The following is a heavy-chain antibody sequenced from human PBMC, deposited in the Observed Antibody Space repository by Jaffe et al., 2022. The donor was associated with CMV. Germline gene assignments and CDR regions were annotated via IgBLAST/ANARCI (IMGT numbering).Heavy chain of an antibody. Sequence: QVQLQQWGAGLLKPSETLSLTCAVYGGSFSGYYWSWIRQPPGKGLEWIGEINHSGSTNYNPSLKSRVTISVDTSKNQFSLKLSSVTAADTAVYYCARESYSGYDYTYYYYYYMDVWGKGTTVTVSS. CDR2: INHSGST. V-gene: IGHV4-34*01. CDR1: GGSFSGYY. CDR3: ARESYSGYDYTYYYYYYMDV. J-gene: IGHJ6*03. D-gene: IGHD5-12*01.